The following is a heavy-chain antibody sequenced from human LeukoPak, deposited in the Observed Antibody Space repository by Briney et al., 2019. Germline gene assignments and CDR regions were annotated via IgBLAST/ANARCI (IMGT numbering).Heavy chain of an antibody. CDR2: IYYTGRT. CDR3: ARHSPLVRGVDF. V-gene: IGHV4-39*01. CDR1: DGSISSSSYY. D-gene: IGHD3-10*01. Sequence: SETLSLTCTVSDGSISSSSYYWGWIRQPPGKGLESIGNIYYTGRTFYNPSLKSRVTISVDTSKNQFSLKLSSMTGADTAVYYCARHSPLVRGVDFWGQGTLVTVSS. J-gene: IGHJ4*02.